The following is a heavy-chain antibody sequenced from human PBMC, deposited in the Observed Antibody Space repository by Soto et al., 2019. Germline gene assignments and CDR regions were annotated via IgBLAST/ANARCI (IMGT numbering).Heavy chain of an antibody. CDR1: GGSISSYY. CDR2: IYYSGST. D-gene: IGHD3-9*01. Sequence: PSETLSLTCTVSGGSISSYYWSWIRQPPGKGLEWIGYIYYSGSTNYNPSLKSRVTISVDTSKNQFSLKLSSVTAADTAVYYCARSPHRGSDYDILTGYYSPFDYWGQGTLVTVSS. CDR3: ARSPHRGSDYDILTGYYSPFDY. V-gene: IGHV4-59*01. J-gene: IGHJ4*02.